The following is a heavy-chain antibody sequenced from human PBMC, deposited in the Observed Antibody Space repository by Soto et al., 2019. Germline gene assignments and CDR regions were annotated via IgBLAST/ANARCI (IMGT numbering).Heavy chain of an antibody. V-gene: IGHV4-59*01. D-gene: IGHD3-3*01. CDR2: IYYSGST. Sequence: SETLSLTCTVSGGSISSYYWSWIRQPPGKGLEWIGYIYYSGSTNYNPSLKSRVTISVDTSKNQFSLKLSSVTAADTAVYYCARRAEAYYDFWSGYTFDPWGQGTLVTVSS. CDR1: GGSISSYY. J-gene: IGHJ5*02. CDR3: ARRAEAYYDFWSGYTFDP.